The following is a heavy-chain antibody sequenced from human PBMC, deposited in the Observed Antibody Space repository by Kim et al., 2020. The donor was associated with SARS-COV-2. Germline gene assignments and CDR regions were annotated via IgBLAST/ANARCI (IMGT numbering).Heavy chain of an antibody. CDR2: SGST. J-gene: IGHJ4*02. V-gene: IGHV4-34*01. Sequence: SGSTNDNPSLKSRFHIFVETSENQFSLKLSSVTAAATAVYYCARGTPTRLWGQGTLVTVSS. CDR3: ARGTPTRL. D-gene: IGHD1-1*01.